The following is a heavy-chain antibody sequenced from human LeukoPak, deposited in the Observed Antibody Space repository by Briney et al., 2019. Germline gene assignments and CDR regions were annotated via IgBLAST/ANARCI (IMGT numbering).Heavy chain of an antibody. J-gene: IGHJ6*02. D-gene: IGHD5-18*01. CDR2: LYDSGAT. V-gene: IGHV4-59*08. CDR1: GGSISGFY. Sequence: SETLSLTCTVSGGSISGFYWNWIRQSPGKGLEWIGHLYDSGATTYNPSLKSRVTTSVDTSKNQFSLMLSSVTAADTAVYFCARQKSYGTYYGLDVWGQGTTVTVSS. CDR3: ARQKSYGTYYGLDV.